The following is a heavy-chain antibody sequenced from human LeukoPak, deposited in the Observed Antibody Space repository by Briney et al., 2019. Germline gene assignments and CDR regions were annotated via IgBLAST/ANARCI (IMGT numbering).Heavy chain of an antibody. J-gene: IGHJ4*02. Sequence: GESLKISCKGSAYSFTTYWIGWVRQMPGKGLEWMGIIYPGDSDTRYSPSFQGQVTISADKSISTAYLQWSSLKASDTAMYYCARQRSGSYSYFDYWGQGTLVTVSS. D-gene: IGHD1-26*01. CDR3: ARQRSGSYSYFDY. V-gene: IGHV5-51*01. CDR1: AYSFTTYW. CDR2: IYPGDSDT.